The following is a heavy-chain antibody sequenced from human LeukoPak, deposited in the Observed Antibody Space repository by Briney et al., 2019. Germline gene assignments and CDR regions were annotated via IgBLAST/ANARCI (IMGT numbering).Heavy chain of an antibody. Sequence: SETLSLTCTVSGGSISSYYWSWIRQPPGKGLEWIGYIYYSGSTNYNPSLKSRVTISVDTSKNQFSLKLSSVTAADTAVYYCARDGYCSSTSCYEDYWGQGTLVTVSS. V-gene: IGHV4-59*01. D-gene: IGHD2-2*03. J-gene: IGHJ4*02. CDR2: IYYSGST. CDR1: GGSISSYY. CDR3: ARDGYCSSTSCYEDY.